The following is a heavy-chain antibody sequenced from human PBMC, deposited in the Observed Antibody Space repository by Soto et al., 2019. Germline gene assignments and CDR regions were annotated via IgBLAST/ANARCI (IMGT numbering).Heavy chain of an antibody. J-gene: IGHJ1*01. V-gene: IGHV3-9*01. CDR2: ISWNSGSI. Sequence: EVQLVESGGGLVQPGRSLRLSCAASGFTFDDYAMHWVRQAPGKGLEWVSGISWNSGSIAYADSVKGRFTISRDNAKNSLYLQMKSLRAEDTALYYCAKDVYGDYEEGHFQHWGQGTLVTVSS. D-gene: IGHD4-17*01. CDR3: AKDVYGDYEEGHFQH. CDR1: GFTFDDYA.